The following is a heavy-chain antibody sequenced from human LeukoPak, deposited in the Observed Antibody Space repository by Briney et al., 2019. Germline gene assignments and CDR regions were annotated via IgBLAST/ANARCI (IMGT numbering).Heavy chain of an antibody. J-gene: IGHJ5*02. D-gene: IGHD2-2*01. CDR1: GGSISSYY. CDR3: AGIVVVPASANWFDP. CDR2: IYTSGST. Sequence: SETLSLTCTVSGGSISSYYWSWIRQPAGKGLEWIGRIYTSGSTNYNPSLKSRVTISVDTSKNQFSLKLSSVTAADTAVYYCAGIVVVPASANWFDPWGQGTLVTVSS. V-gene: IGHV4-4*07.